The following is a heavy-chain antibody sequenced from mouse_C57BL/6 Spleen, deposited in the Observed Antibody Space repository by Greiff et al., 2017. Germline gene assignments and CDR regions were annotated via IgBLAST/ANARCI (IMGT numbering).Heavy chain of an antibody. J-gene: IGHJ2*01. Sequence: QVQLQQSGAELVRPGASVTLSCKASGYTFTDYEMHWVKQTPVHGLEWIGAIDPETGGTAYNQKFKGKAILTADKSSSTAYMELRSLTSEDSAVYYCTKSYNYGSSYGFDYWGQGTTRTVSS. V-gene: IGHV1-15*01. CDR3: TKSYNYGSSYGFDY. D-gene: IGHD1-1*01. CDR2: IDPETGGT. CDR1: GYTFTDYE.